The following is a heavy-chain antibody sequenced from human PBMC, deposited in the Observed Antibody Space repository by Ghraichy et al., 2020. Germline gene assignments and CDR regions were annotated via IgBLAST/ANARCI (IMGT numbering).Heavy chain of an antibody. CDR3: AKILSTEPYYYDGLDI. CDR1: GFKFDNYH. J-gene: IGHJ6*02. CDR2: ISDTGINT. V-gene: IGHV3-23*01. D-gene: IGHD3-10*01. Sequence: GGSLRLSCAASGFKFDNYHMPWIRQAPGKGLEGVSSISDTGINTYYPDSVKGRFTISRDNSKSTLYLQMNALRAEDTAVYYCAKILSTEPYYYDGLDIWGQGARVTVSS.